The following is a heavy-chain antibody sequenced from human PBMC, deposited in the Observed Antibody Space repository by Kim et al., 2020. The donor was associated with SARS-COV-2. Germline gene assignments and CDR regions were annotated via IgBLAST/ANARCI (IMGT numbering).Heavy chain of an antibody. CDR3: AKVHCSGNTCYQRKDAFDI. V-gene: IGHV3-21*01. CDR2: ISPNSDYI. J-gene: IGHJ3*02. D-gene: IGHD2-15*01. Sequence: GGSLRLSCAASGFTFSGYSMNWVRQAPRKGLEWVSSISPNSDYIYYGDSMKGRFTVSRDNAKKSLYLQMNSLRAEDTAVYYCAKVHCSGNTCYQRKDAFDIWGQGAMVTVSS. CDR1: GFTFSGYS.